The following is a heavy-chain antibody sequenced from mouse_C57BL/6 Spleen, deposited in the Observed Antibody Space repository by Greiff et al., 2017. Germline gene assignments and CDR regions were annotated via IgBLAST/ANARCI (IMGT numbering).Heavy chain of an antibody. J-gene: IGHJ4*01. CDR2: IDPSDSYT. V-gene: IGHV1-59*01. CDR3: ASAPGAMDY. Sequence: QVQLKQPGAELVRPGTSVKLSCKASGYTFTSYWMHWVKQRPGQGLEWIGVIDPSDSYTNYNQKFKGKATLTVDTSSSTAYMQLSSLTSEDSAVYYCASAPGAMDYWGQGTSVTVSS. CDR1: GYTFTSYW.